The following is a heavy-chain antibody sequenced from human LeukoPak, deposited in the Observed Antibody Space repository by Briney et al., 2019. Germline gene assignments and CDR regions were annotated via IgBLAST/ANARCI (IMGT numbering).Heavy chain of an antibody. Sequence: ASVKVSCKASGYTFTGYYMHWVRQAPGQGLEWMGWINPNSGGTNYAQKFQGRVTMTRDTSISTAYMELSRLRSDDTAVYYCASQSHYDFWSGWGEFDYWGQGTLVTVSS. CDR1: GYTFTGYY. CDR2: INPNSGGT. V-gene: IGHV1-2*02. CDR3: ASQSHYDFWSGWGEFDY. D-gene: IGHD3-3*01. J-gene: IGHJ4*02.